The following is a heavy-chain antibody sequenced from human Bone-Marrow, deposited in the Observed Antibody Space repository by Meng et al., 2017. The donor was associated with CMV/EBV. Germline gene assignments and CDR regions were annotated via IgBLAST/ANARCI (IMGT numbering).Heavy chain of an antibody. CDR1: GHTFTGYY. D-gene: IGHD6-6*01. CDR3: ARTPSSSSLGFS. CDR2: INPNSGGT. J-gene: IGHJ5*02. Sequence: ASVKVSCKASGHTFTGYYMHWVRQAPGQGLEWMGWINPNSGGTNYAQKFQGRVTMTRDTSISTAYMELSRLRSDDTAVYYCARTPSSSSLGFSWGQGTRVTGSS. V-gene: IGHV1-2*02.